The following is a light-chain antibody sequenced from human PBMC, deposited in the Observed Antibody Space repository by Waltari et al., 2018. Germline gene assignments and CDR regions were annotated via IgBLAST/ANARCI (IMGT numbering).Light chain of an antibody. CDR2: RND. CDR1: PSNIGGNY. Sequence: QSALTQPPSASGAPGPRVPISCSGSPSNIGGNYVYWSQQLPGAAPKPLIYRNDQRPSGVPDRFSGSNSGTSASLTISGLRSEDEADYFCAAWDDSLSGPVFGGGTKLAVL. CDR3: AAWDDSLSGPV. J-gene: IGLJ2*01. V-gene: IGLV1-47*01.